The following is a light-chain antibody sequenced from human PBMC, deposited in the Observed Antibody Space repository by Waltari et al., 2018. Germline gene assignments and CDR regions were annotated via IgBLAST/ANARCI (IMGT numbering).Light chain of an antibody. Sequence: QSVLTQPPSVSAAPGQKVTISCSGSSSNIGSNYVSWYQHLPGTAPKVLIYAKHKRPSGIPDRFSGSKAGTSATLGITGLQTGNKANYYCGTWQSGLRAWVFGGGTQLTVL. V-gene: IGLV1-51*02. J-gene: IGLJ3*02. CDR3: GTWQSGLRAWV. CDR2: AKH. CDR1: SSNIGSNY.